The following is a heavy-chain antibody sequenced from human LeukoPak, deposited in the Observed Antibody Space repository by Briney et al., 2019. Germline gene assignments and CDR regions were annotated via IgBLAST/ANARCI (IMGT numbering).Heavy chain of an antibody. CDR2: INHNGST. CDR1: GGSFSGYY. V-gene: IGHV4-34*01. J-gene: IGHJ4*02. CDR3: ARGLPSIGIAARRNPGSSYKY. Sequence: SETLSLTCAVYGGSFSGYYWSWIRQPPGKGLEWIGEINHNGSTNYNPSLKSRVTISVDTFKNQFSLKLSSVTAADTAVYYCARGLPSIGIAARRNPGSSYKYWGQGTLVTVSP. D-gene: IGHD6-6*01.